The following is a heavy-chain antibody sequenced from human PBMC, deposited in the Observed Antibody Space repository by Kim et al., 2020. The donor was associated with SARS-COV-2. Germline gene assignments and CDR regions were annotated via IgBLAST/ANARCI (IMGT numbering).Heavy chain of an antibody. Sequence: GGSLRLSCAASGFTFSSYSMNWVRQAPGKGLEWVSSISSSSSYIYYADSVKGRFTISRDNAKNSLYLQMNSLRAEDTAVYYCARDRFLEWLSPGGYYYGMDVWGQGTTVTVSS. CDR3: ARDRFLEWLSPGGYYYGMDV. D-gene: IGHD3-3*01. CDR1: GFTFSSYS. V-gene: IGHV3-21*01. CDR2: ISSSSSYI. J-gene: IGHJ6*02.